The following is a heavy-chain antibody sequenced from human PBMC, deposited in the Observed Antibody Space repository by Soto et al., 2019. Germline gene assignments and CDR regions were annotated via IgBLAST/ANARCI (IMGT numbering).Heavy chain of an antibody. V-gene: IGHV3-30*18. Sequence: QVQMVESGGGVVQPGRSLRLSCAASGFTFSSYSMHWVRQAPGKGLEWVAVISYDGSNKYYADSVKGRFTISRDNSKNTLYLQMNSLRAEDTAVYYCAKDLRSEFDYWGQGTLVTVSS. J-gene: IGHJ4*02. CDR2: ISYDGSNK. CDR3: AKDLRSEFDY. CDR1: GFTFSSYS.